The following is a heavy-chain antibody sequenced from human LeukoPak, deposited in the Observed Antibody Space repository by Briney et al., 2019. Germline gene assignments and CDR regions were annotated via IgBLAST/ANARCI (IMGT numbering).Heavy chain of an antibody. V-gene: IGHV3-30*03. D-gene: IGHD3-9*01. CDR3: ADVFSWG. CDR1: GFTFSSHG. CDR2: ISYDGSNK. Sequence: GGSLRLSCAASGFTFSSHGMHWVRQAPGKGLEWVAVISYDGSNKYYADSVKGRFTTSRDNSKNTLYLQMNSLRAEDTAVYYCADVFSWGWGQGTMVTVSS. J-gene: IGHJ3*01.